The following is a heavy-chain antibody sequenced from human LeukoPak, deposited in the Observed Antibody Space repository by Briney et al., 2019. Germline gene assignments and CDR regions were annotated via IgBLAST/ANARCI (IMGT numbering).Heavy chain of an antibody. CDR1: GYTFTSYY. D-gene: IGHD6-19*01. CDR3: AREGAVVGKGGFDY. Sequence: GSVKVSCKASGYTFTSYYMHWVRQAPGQGLEWMGIINPSGGSTGYAQRFQGRVTMTRDTSTSTVYMELSSLRSEDTAVYYCAREGAVVGKGGFDYWGQGTLVTVS. V-gene: IGHV1-46*01. CDR2: INPSGGST. J-gene: IGHJ4*02.